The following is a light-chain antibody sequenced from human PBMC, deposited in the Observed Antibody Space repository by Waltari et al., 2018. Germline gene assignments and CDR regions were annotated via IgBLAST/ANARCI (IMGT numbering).Light chain of an antibody. CDR1: QSVGRSL. CDR3: QMYVRLPAT. V-gene: IGKV3-20*01. Sequence: EIVLTQSPGTLSLSPGERATLSCRASQSVGRSLFWYQQKHGQAPRPLIYDASTRATGIPDRFSGGGSGTDFSLTISRLEPEDFAVYYCQMYVRLPATFGQGTKVEI. J-gene: IGKJ1*01. CDR2: DAS.